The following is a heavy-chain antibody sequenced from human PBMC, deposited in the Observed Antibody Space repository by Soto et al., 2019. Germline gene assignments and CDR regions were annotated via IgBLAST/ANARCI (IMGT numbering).Heavy chain of an antibody. CDR3: ARVKGSGGPEVDYYYGMDV. Sequence: ASVKVSCKASGGTFSSYAISWVRQAPGQGLEWMGGIIPIFGTANYAQKFQGRVTITADESTSTAYMELSSLRSEDTAVYYCARVKGSGGPEVDYYYGMDVWGQGTTVTVSS. CDR1: GGTFSSYA. CDR2: IIPIFGTA. J-gene: IGHJ6*02. D-gene: IGHD3-10*01. V-gene: IGHV1-69*13.